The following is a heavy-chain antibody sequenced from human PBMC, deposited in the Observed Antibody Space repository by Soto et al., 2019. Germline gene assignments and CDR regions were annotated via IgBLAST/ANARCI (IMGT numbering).Heavy chain of an antibody. V-gene: IGHV3-23*01. CDR3: AKDAVSGDGVWLAES. CDR2: IHGGGGGT. D-gene: IGHD4-17*01. CDR1: GFTFRNFA. Sequence: EVQLLESGGGLVQPGGSLRLSWAASGFTFRNFAMIWVRQAPGKGLEWVSGIHGGGGGTFYADSVKGRFNISRDDSKSTLYLQMNSLSAEDTAVYKGAKDAVSGDGVWLAESWGQGSLVTASS. J-gene: IGHJ5*01.